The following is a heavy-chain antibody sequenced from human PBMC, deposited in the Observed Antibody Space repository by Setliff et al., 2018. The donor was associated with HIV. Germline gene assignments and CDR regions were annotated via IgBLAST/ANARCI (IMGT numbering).Heavy chain of an antibody. J-gene: IGHJ4*02. D-gene: IGHD2-15*01. CDR3: AGGGLGVVGAIDY. CDR2: IIHSGGT. CDR1: GGSFSGYY. Sequence: SETLSLTCAVYGGSFSGYYWTWIRQPPGRGLEWIGEIIHSGGTNYNRSLKSRVTISVDTSKNQFSLNLSSVTAADTAVYYCAGGGLGVVGAIDYWSQGTLVTVSS. V-gene: IGHV4-34*01.